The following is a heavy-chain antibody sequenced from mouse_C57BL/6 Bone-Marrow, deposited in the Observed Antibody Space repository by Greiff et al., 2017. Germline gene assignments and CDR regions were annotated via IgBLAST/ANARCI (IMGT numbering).Heavy chain of an antibody. V-gene: IGHV14-4*01. CDR3: SSFDGNYFDF. CDR2: IDPEIGDT. Sequence: VQLQQSGAELVRPGASVKLSCTASGFNIKDDYIHWVKQRPEQGLEWIGWIDPEIGDTEYASKFQGKATITSDQSSNTAYLQLSSLTSEDTAVYYCSSFDGNYFDFWGQGTPLTVAS. J-gene: IGHJ2*01. CDR1: GFNIKDDY. D-gene: IGHD2-3*01.